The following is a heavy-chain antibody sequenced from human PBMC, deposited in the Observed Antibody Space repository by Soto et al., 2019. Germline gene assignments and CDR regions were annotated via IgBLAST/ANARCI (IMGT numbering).Heavy chain of an antibody. CDR1: GYTFTSYY. Sequence: ASVKVSCKASGYTFTSYYMHWLRQAPGQGLEWMGIINPSGGSTSYAQKFRGRVTMTRDTSTSTVYMELSSLRSEDTAVYYCGRDPTGTNRYYYFDYWGQGTRVTVSS. J-gene: IGHJ4*02. V-gene: IGHV1-46*01. CDR2: INPSGGST. D-gene: IGHD1-1*01. CDR3: GRDPTGTNRYYYFDY.